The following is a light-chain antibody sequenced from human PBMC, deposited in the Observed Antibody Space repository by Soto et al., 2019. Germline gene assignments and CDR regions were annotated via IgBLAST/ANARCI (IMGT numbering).Light chain of an antibody. CDR2: GTS. CDR3: QQYNKWPLT. V-gene: IGKV3-15*01. J-gene: IGKJ4*01. Sequence: IVMTQSPATPSESPGERATLSCRASQSVSSNLAWYQQKRGQAPRLLIYGTSTRATGIPARFSGSGSGTEFTLTISSLQSEDFAVYYCQQYNKWPLTFGGGTKVEIK. CDR1: QSVSSN.